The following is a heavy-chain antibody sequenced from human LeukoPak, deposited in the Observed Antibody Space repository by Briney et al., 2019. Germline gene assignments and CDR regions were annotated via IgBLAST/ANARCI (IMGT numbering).Heavy chain of an antibody. Sequence: GASAKVSCKASGYTFTSYYMHWVRQAPGQGLEWMGIINPSGGSTSYAQKFQGRVTMTRDMSTSTVYMELSSLRPEDTALYYCAKEGDYYGSGSHRDAFDMWGQGTMVTVSS. D-gene: IGHD3-10*01. J-gene: IGHJ3*02. V-gene: IGHV1-46*01. CDR1: GYTFTSYY. CDR2: INPSGGST. CDR3: AKEGDYYGSGSHRDAFDM.